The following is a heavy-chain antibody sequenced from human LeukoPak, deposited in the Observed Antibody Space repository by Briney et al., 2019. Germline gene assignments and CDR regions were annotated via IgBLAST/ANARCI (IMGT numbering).Heavy chain of an antibody. V-gene: IGHV3-23*01. Sequence: PGGSLRLSCAASGFTFSGYAMAWVRQTPGKGLEWVSAITGSGDATYYTDSVKGRFTVSRANSKNILYLQMNSLRVEDTAVYFCAKGVRLWFAFYFDYWGQGTLATVSS. CDR2: ITGSGDAT. D-gene: IGHD3-10*01. CDR3: AKGVRLWFAFYFDY. CDR1: GFTFSGYA. J-gene: IGHJ4*02.